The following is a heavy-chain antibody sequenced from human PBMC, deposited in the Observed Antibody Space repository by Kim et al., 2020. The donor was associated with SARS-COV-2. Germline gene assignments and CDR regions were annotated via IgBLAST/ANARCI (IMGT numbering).Heavy chain of an antibody. J-gene: IGHJ5*02. CDR2: IIPIFGTA. Sequence: SVKVSCKASVGTFSSYAISWVRQAPGQGLEWMGGIIPIFGTANYAQKFQGRVTITADESTSTAYMELSSLRSEDTAVYYCARGRYGSGTTEEYNWFDPWGQGTLVTVSS. CDR1: VGTFSSYA. D-gene: IGHD3-10*01. CDR3: ARGRYGSGTTEEYNWFDP. V-gene: IGHV1-69*13.